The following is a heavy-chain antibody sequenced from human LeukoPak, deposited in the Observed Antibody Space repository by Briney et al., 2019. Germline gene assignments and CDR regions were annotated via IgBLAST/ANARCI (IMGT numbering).Heavy chain of an antibody. V-gene: IGHV3-30*04. CDR2: ISYDGSNK. CDR1: GFTFNAYA. Sequence: AGGSLRLSCAASGFTFNAYAMHWVRQAPGKGLEWVTIISYDGSNKYYSDSVKGRFTISRDNSNNTLYLQMNSLRTEDTAVYYCARAGNYYKEMDCWGQGTLVTVSS. J-gene: IGHJ4*02. D-gene: IGHD3-10*01. CDR3: ARAGNYYKEMDC.